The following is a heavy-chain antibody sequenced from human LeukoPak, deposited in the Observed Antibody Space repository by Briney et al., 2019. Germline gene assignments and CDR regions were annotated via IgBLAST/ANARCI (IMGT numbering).Heavy chain of an antibody. D-gene: IGHD5-18*01. Sequence: PGGSLRLSCAASGFTFTNYAMSWVRQAPGKGLDWVSAVSESGGITAYADSVKGRFTISRDNSKSTLFLQTNSLRAEDTAIYYCAPRRNSYGHFDYWGQGTPVTVSS. J-gene: IGHJ4*02. CDR2: VSESGGIT. CDR3: APRRNSYGHFDY. CDR1: GFTFTNYA. V-gene: IGHV3-23*01.